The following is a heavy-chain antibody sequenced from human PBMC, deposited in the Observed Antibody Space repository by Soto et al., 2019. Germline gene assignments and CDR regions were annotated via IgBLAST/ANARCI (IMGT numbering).Heavy chain of an antibody. J-gene: IGHJ6*02. CDR1: GFTFSHAW. D-gene: IGHD2-8*01. Sequence: EVQLVESGGGLVKPGGSLRLSCGASGFTFSHAWMNWVRQAPGKGLEWVGRIKSKIDGGTSDYAAPVKGRFSISRDDSKDTLFLQINSLKTEDTAVYFCATMGHCSNGVCSYYYYGMDVWGLGTTVTVSS. CDR2: IKSKIDGGTS. V-gene: IGHV3-15*07. CDR3: ATMGHCSNGVCSYYYYGMDV.